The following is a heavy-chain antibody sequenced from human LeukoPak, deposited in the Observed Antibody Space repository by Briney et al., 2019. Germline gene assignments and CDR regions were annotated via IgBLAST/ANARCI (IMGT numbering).Heavy chain of an antibody. Sequence: GGSLRLSCTASGFTFGDYAMSWFRQAPGKGLEWVGFIRSKAYGGTTEYAASVKGRFTISRDDSKSIAYLQMNSLKTEDTAVYYCTRVYIVVVTAIPLIDYWGQGTLVTVSS. V-gene: IGHV3-49*03. D-gene: IGHD2-21*02. CDR2: IRSKAYGGTT. J-gene: IGHJ4*02. CDR1: GFTFGDYA. CDR3: TRVYIVVVTAIPLIDY.